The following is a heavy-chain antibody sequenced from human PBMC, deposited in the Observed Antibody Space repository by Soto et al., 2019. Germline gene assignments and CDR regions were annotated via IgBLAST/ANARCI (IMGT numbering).Heavy chain of an antibody. Sequence: ASVKVSCKASGYTFTSYGISWVRQAPGQGLEWMGWISAYNGNTNYAQKLQGRVTMTTDTSTSTAYMELRSLRSDDTAVYYCARDLRHYYDSSGYSWFDPWGQGTLVTVSS. CDR2: ISAYNGNT. CDR1: GYTFTSYG. CDR3: ARDLRHYYDSSGYSWFDP. D-gene: IGHD3-22*01. V-gene: IGHV1-18*01. J-gene: IGHJ5*02.